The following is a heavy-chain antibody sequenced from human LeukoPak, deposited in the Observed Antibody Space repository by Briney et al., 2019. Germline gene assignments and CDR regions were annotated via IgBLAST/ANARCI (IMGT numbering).Heavy chain of an antibody. Sequence: PGGSLRLSCAASGFTFSSYAMHWVRQAPGKGLEWVAVISYDGSNKYYADSVKGRFTISRDNSKNTLYLQMNSLRAEDTAVYYCARIGYSYAFDGMDVWGQGTTVTVSS. CDR3: ARIGYSYAFDGMDV. V-gene: IGHV3-30-3*01. J-gene: IGHJ6*02. D-gene: IGHD5-18*01. CDR2: ISYDGSNK. CDR1: GFTFSSYA.